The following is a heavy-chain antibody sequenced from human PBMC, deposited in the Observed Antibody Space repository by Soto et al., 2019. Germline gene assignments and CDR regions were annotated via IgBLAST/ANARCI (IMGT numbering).Heavy chain of an antibody. Sequence: SETLSLTCTVPGGSISSSDFYWGWIRQPPGKGLEWIGSIYHTGSTYYNPSLKSRVTISVDTSKNQFSLKLTSVTAPDAALYYCARDFFDSSDYTTNWFDPWGQGTLVTVSS. CDR2: IYHTGST. CDR3: ARDFFDSSDYTTNWFDP. V-gene: IGHV4-39*01. J-gene: IGHJ5*02. D-gene: IGHD3-22*01. CDR1: GGSISSSDFY.